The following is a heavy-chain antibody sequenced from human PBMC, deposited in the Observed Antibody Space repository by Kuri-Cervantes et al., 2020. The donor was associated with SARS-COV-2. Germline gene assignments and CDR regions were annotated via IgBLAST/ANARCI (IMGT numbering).Heavy chain of an antibody. CDR2: INPNSGST. V-gene: IGHV1-2*04. Sequence: ASVKVFCKASGYTSTGYYMHWVRQAPGQGLEWMGWINPNSGSTNYAQKFQGWVTMTRDTSISTVYMELSRLRSDDTAVYYCARSTSFRRLVVIYLGGAFDIWGQGTMVTVSS. J-gene: IGHJ3*02. D-gene: IGHD3-22*01. CDR1: GYTSTGYY. CDR3: ARSTSFRRLVVIYLGGAFDI.